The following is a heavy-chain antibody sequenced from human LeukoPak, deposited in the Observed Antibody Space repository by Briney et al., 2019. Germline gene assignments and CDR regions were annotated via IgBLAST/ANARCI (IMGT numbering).Heavy chain of an antibody. CDR2: IYPGDSDT. CDR1: GYSFSNHW. V-gene: IGHV5-51*01. Sequence: GESLKISCKGSGYSFSNHWIGWVRQMPGKGLEWIGVIYPGDSDTRYSPSFQGQVTISADKSISSAYLQWSSLKASDTAMYYRARRGGFGELDYWGQGTLVTVSS. D-gene: IGHD3-10*01. J-gene: IGHJ4*02. CDR3: ARRGGFGELDY.